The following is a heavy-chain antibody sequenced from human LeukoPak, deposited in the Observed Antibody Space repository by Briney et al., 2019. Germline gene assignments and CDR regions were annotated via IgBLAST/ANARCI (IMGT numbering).Heavy chain of an antibody. CDR3: ARTLIEYSVSSCYFDY. V-gene: IGHV3-23*01. CDR1: GFTFSSYG. J-gene: IGHJ4*02. Sequence: GGSLRLSCAASGFTFSSYGMSWVRQAPGKGLEWVSAISGSGGSTYYADSVKGRFTISRDNSKNTLYLQMNSLRAEDTAVYYCARTLIEYSVSSCYFDYWGQGTLVTVSS. D-gene: IGHD6-6*01. CDR2: ISGSGGST.